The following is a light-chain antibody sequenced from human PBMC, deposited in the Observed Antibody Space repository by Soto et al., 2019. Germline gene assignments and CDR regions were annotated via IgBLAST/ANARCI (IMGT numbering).Light chain of an antibody. Sequence: EIVLTQSPATLSLSPGEIAALSCIASQSVSSSYLAWYQQKPGQAPRLLIYGASTRATGIPARFSGSGPGTEFTLTISSLQSEDFAVYYCQQYNNWPRTFGQGTKVDI. CDR2: GAS. CDR1: QSVSSSY. CDR3: QQYNNWPRT. J-gene: IGKJ1*01. V-gene: IGKV3-15*01.